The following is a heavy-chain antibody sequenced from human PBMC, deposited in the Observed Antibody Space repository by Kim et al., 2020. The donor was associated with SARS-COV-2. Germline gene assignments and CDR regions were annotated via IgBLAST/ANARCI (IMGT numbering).Heavy chain of an antibody. D-gene: IGHD5-12*01. J-gene: IGHJ4*02. CDR3: AREPREVGYNWGFDY. CDR1: GGSISSSNW. CDR2: IYHSGST. Sequence: SETLSLTCAVSGGSISSSNWWSWVRQPPGKGLEWIGEIYHSGSTNYNPSLKSRVTISVDKSKNQFSLKLSSVTAADTAVYYCAREPREVGYNWGFDYWGQGTLVTVSS. V-gene: IGHV4-4*02.